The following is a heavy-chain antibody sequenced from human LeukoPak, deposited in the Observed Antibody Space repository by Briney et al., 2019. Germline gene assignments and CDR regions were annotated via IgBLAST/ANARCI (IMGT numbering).Heavy chain of an antibody. CDR3: ARGGSSGPYNWFDP. V-gene: IGHV4-59*11. CDR2: VYNSRST. J-gene: IGHJ5*02. CDR1: GDSINSHY. Sequence: PSETLSLTCNVSGDSINSHYWSWIRQPPGKGLEWIGYVYNSRSTNYNPSLKSRVTISEDKSKNQPSLRLTSVTAADTAVYYCARGGSSGPYNWFDPWGQGILVTVPS. D-gene: IGHD6-19*01.